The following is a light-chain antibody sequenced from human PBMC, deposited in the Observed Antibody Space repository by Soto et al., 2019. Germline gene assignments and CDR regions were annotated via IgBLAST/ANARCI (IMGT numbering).Light chain of an antibody. V-gene: IGLV2-14*01. CDR2: EVS. Sequence: QSALTQPASVSGSPGQSITISCTGTSSDVGGYNYVSWYQQHPGKAPKLMIYEVSNRPSGVSNRFSGSKSGNTASLTISGLQEDDDDDYYCSSYTSSSTLEVFGTGTKVTVL. J-gene: IGLJ1*01. CDR3: SSYTSSSTLEV. CDR1: SSDVGGYNY.